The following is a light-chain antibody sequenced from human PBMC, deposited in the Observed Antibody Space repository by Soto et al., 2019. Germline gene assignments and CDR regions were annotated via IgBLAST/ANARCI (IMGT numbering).Light chain of an antibody. CDR2: SNN. J-gene: IGLJ1*01. CDR1: TSNIGSNT. CDR3: KSYDSSLSARYV. Sequence: ERTHPPSTSEAPGQSVTSSSSRSTSNIGSNTVTWYQQLPGTAPKLLIYSNNQRRSGVPDRFSGSKSGTSASLAISGLQSEDEGDHYCKSYDSSLSARYVFGTGTKVTV. V-gene: IGLV1-44*01.